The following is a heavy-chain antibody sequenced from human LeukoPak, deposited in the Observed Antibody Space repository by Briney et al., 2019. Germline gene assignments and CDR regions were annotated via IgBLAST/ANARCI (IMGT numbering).Heavy chain of an antibody. Sequence: GESLTISFKGSGYSFTIYWIGWVRQMPGKGLEWMGVIYPGDSATRYSPSFQGQVTISADKSISTAYLQWSSLKASDTAMYYCARPPNYYDSSGTDYWGQGTLVTVSS. D-gene: IGHD3-22*01. CDR2: IYPGDSAT. CDR1: GYSFTIYW. V-gene: IGHV5-51*01. CDR3: ARPPNYYDSSGTDY. J-gene: IGHJ4*02.